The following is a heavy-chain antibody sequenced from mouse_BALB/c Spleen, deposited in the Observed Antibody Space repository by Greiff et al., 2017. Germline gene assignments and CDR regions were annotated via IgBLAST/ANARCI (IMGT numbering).Heavy chain of an antibody. CDR2: INSNGGST. CDR3: ARLYYDGYYAMDY. J-gene: IGHJ4*01. CDR1: GFTFSSYY. V-gene: IGHV5-6-2*01. Sequence: EVMLVESGGGLVKLGGSLKLSCAASGFTFSSYYMSWVRQTPEKRLELVAAINSNGGSTYYPDTVKGRFTISRDNAKNTLYLQMSSLKSEDTAMYYCARLYYDGYYAMDYWGQGTSVTVSS. D-gene: IGHD2-4*01.